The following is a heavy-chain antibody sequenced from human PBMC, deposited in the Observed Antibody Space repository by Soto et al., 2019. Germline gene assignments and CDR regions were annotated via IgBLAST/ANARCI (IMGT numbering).Heavy chain of an antibody. V-gene: IGHV1-46*01. CDR1: GFTFSTNY. CDR3: ARDVVDHYCDY. Sequence: QVQLVQAGAEVKTPGAAVKISCKASGFTFSTNYMHWLRQAPGQGLEWMGIINPNDNSTTNAEKFQGRVTMTSDTSTSTVYMELSSLRSEYTAFYYCARDVVDHYCDYWGQGTLVTVSS. J-gene: IGHJ4*02. CDR2: INPNDNST.